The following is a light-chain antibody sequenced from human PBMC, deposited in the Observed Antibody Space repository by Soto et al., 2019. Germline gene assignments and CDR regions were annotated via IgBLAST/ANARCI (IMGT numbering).Light chain of an antibody. CDR3: HQYNDWPQS. CDR1: QSVSSN. J-gene: IGKJ1*01. V-gene: IGKV3-15*01. Sequence: IVMTHSPATLSVSPVERATLSCRASQSVSSNLAWYQQKPGQAPRLLIYGASTRATTIPARFSGSGSGTEFTLTISSLQSEDFAVYYCHQYNDWPQSFGQGTKVDIK. CDR2: GAS.